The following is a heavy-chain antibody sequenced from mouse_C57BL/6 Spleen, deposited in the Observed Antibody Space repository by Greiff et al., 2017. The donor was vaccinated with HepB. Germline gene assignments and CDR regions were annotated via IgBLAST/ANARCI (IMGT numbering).Heavy chain of an antibody. CDR3: ARVGTAQATYAMDY. J-gene: IGHJ4*01. V-gene: IGHV1-76*01. CDR1: GYTFTDYY. Sequence: VHLVESGAELVRPGASVKLSCKASGYTFTDYYINWVKQRPGQGLEWIARIYPGSGNTYYNEKFKGKATLTAEKSSSTAYMQLSSLTSEDSAVYFCARVGTAQATYAMDYWGQGTSVTVSS. CDR2: IYPGSGNT. D-gene: IGHD3-2*02.